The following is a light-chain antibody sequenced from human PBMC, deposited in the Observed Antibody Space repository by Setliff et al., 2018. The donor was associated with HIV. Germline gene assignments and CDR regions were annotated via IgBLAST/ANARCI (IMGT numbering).Light chain of an antibody. Sequence: SYELTQPVSVSVAPGKTARNTCGGNNIGSKTVHWYQQKPGQAPVLVIYDDGDRPSGIPERFSGSNSGTTATLTISRVEAGDEADYYCQVWDSRSDHFVFGTGTKVTVL. CDR3: QVWDSRSDHFV. V-gene: IGLV3-21*01. CDR1: NIGSKT. CDR2: DDG. J-gene: IGLJ1*01.